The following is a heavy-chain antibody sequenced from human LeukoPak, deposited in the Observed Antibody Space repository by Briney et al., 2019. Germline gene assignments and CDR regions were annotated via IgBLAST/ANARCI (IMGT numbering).Heavy chain of an antibody. CDR3: ARYGVYGDSFDY. J-gene: IGHJ4*02. Sequence: PGGSLRLSCAVFGFTFSSNYMSWVRQAPGKGLEWVSVIYSGGSTYYADSVKGRFTISRDNSKNTLYLQMNSLRAEDTAVYYCARYGVYGDSFDYWGQGTLVTVSS. CDR1: GFTFSSNY. V-gene: IGHV3-66*01. D-gene: IGHD3-3*01. CDR2: IYSGGST.